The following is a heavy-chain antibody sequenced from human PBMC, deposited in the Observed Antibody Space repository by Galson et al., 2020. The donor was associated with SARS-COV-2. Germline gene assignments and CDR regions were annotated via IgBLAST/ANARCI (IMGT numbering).Heavy chain of an antibody. CDR2: IYYSGST. CDR3: ARQGWLRGKFDY. V-gene: IGHV4-39*01. Sequence: SETLSLTCTVSGGSISSSSYYWGWIRQPPGKGLEWIGSIYYSGSTYYNPSIKSRVTISVDTSKNQFSLKLSSVTAADTAVYYCARQGWLRGKFDYWGQGTLVTVSS. CDR1: GGSISSSSYY. D-gene: IGHD5-12*01. J-gene: IGHJ4*02.